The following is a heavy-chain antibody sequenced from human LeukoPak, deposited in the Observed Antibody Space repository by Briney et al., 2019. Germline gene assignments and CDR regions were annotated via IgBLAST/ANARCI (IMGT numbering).Heavy chain of an antibody. J-gene: IGHJ4*02. CDR3: ARQGYGDYSDY. CDR2: IDPSDSYT. D-gene: IGHD4-17*01. CDR1: GYSFTCYW. Sequence: GESLRISCKGSGYSFTCYWISWVRQMPGEGLEWIGRIDPSDSYTNYSTSFQGHVTTSADKSISTAYLQWSSLKATDTAMYYCARQGYGDYSDYWGQGTLVTVSS. V-gene: IGHV5-10-1*01.